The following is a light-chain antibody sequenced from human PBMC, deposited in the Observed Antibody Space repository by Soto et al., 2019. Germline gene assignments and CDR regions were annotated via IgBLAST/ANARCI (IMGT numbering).Light chain of an antibody. CDR3: QTWDTGSVI. J-gene: IGLJ2*01. CDR2: LNSDGSH. CDR1: SGHSSYA. Sequence: QPVLTQSPSASASLGASVKFTCTLSSGHSSYAIAWHQQQPEKGPRYLMKLNSDGSHNKGDGIPDRFSGSSSGAERYHTISSLQSEDEADYYCQTWDTGSVIFGGGTKLTVL. V-gene: IGLV4-69*01.